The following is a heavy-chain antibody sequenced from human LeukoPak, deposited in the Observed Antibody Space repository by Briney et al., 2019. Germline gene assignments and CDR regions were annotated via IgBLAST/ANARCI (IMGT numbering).Heavy chain of an antibody. D-gene: IGHD2-2*01. CDR1: GGSISSSTYY. J-gene: IGHJ6*02. CDR3: ARHNVVPAATNSYYYYGMDV. Sequence: SETLSLTCTVSGGSISSSTYYWGWIRQPPGKGLEWIGTIYYSGSTYYNPSLKSRLTISVDTSKNQFSLKVSSLTAADTAVYYCARHNVVPAATNSYYYYGMDVWGQGTTVTVSS. V-gene: IGHV4-39*01. CDR2: IYYSGST.